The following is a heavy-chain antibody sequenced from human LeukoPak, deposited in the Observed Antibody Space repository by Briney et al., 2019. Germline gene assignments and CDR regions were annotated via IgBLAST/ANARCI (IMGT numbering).Heavy chain of an antibody. CDR2: IYHSGST. V-gene: IGHV4-39*07. CDR3: ARAKYYYGSGPVGFDY. CDR1: GGTLSSRNSY. J-gene: IGHJ4*02. Sequence: SETLSLTCIVSGGTLSSRNSYWGWIRQPPGKGLEWIGEIYHSGSTNYNPSLKSRVTISVDKSKNQFSLKLSSVTAADTAVYYCARAKYYYGSGPVGFDYWGQGTLVTVSS. D-gene: IGHD3-10*01.